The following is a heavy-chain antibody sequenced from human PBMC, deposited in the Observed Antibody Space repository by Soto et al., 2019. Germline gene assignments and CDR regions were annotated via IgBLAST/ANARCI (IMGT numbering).Heavy chain of an antibody. V-gene: IGHV2-5*02. Sequence: QITLKESGPSLVKPTQTLTLTCTFSGFSLTTTGVGVVWIRQPPGKALEWLALIYWDDDKHYSPSLRSRLTVTKDNPQNQVVLTLTNVDPADTGPNFCAQVGGLGQGPFRLDHLGQGTLVTVSS. CDR1: GFSLTTTGVG. D-gene: IGHD3-16*01. CDR3: AQVGGLGQGPFRLDH. CDR2: IYWDDDK. J-gene: IGHJ4*02.